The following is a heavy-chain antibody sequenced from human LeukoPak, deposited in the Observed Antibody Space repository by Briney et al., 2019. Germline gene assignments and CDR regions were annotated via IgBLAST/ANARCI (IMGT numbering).Heavy chain of an antibody. V-gene: IGHV4-4*07. CDR1: GYSISSYF. Sequence: PSETLSLTCNVSGYSISSYFWSWIRQPAGKGLEWIGRIYSNGITNYNPSLKSRVTMSLDTSKNQFSLNLSSVTAADTAVYYCAKETADLGRSLDYWGQGTLVTVSS. J-gene: IGHJ4*02. CDR2: IYSNGIT. D-gene: IGHD1-1*01. CDR3: AKETADLGRSLDY.